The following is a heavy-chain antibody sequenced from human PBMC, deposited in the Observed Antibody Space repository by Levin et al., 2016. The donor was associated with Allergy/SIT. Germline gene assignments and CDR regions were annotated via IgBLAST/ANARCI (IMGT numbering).Heavy chain of an antibody. D-gene: IGHD2-21*01. J-gene: IGHJ2*01. Sequence: SETLSLTCTVSGGSISSSGYYWSWIRQHPGRGLEWIGYIYYTGTAYYNPSLKSRLTISVDTSKNQFSLKLSSVTAADTAVYYCARSPGYSKLRNFDLWGRGTLVTVSS. CDR3: ARSPGYSKLRNFDL. V-gene: IGHV4-31*03. CDR2: IYYTGTA. CDR1: GGSISSSGYY.